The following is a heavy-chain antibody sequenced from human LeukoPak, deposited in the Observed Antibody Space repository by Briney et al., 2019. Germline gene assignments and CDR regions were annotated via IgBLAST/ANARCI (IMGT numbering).Heavy chain of an antibody. CDR2: IIPIFGTA. J-gene: IGHJ6*03. CDR1: GGTFSSYA. CDR3: AKFKATGHYYYYMDV. Sequence: ASVKVSRKASGGTFSSYAISWVRQAPGQGLEWMGGIIPIFGTANYAQKFQGRVTITTDESTSTAYMELSSLRSEDTAVYYCAKFKATGHYYYYMDVWGKGTTVTVSS. V-gene: IGHV1-69*05. D-gene: IGHD5-12*01.